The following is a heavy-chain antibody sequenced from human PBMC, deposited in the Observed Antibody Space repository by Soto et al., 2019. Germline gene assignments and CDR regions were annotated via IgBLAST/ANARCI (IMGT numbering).Heavy chain of an antibody. CDR3: ARAYCSSTSCYYFDY. Sequence: ASGKGSCKASGGTFSSYAISWGRQAPGQGIERMGWIIPIFGIANDAQKFQGRVTITVDKATSTAYMELSKLRSEDTAVYYCARAYCSSTSCYYFDYCGQVTLVTVSS. CDR2: IIPIFGIA. CDR1: GGTFSSYA. V-gene: IGHV1-69*10. J-gene: IGHJ4*02. D-gene: IGHD2-2*01.